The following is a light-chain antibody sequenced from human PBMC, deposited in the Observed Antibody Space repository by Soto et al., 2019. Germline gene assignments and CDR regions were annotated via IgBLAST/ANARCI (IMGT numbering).Light chain of an antibody. J-gene: IGLJ3*02. V-gene: IGLV2-11*01. CDR3: CAYAGSYTLV. CDR1: SSDVGAYNW. Sequence: QSALTQPRSVSGSPGQSVTISCAGTSSDVGAYNWVSWYQQHTGNVPKLIIYDVTRRTSGVPDRFSGSKSGKPASLTLSRLQADDEADYYCCAYAGSYTLVFGGGTKLTVL. CDR2: DVT.